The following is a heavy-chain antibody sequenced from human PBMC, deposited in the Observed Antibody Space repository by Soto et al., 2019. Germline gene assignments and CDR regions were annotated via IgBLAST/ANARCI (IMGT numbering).Heavy chain of an antibody. CDR1: GGTFSSYA. Sequence: GASVKVSCKASGGTFSSYAISWVRQAPGQGLEWMGGIIPIFGTANYAQKFQGRVTITADKSTSTAYMELSSLRSEDTAVYYCASSLGPLTFGGAIALAPFDYWGQGTLVTVSS. D-gene: IGHD3-16*02. CDR3: ASSLGPLTFGGAIALAPFDY. V-gene: IGHV1-69*06. CDR2: IIPIFGTA. J-gene: IGHJ4*02.